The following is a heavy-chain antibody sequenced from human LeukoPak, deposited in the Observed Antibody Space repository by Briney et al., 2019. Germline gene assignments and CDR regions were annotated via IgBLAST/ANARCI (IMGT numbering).Heavy chain of an antibody. CDR1: GGSISSYY. D-gene: IGHD1-1*01. CDR3: ARGYKFDP. CDR2: IYYTGST. V-gene: IGHV4-59*01. Sequence: SETLSLTCTVSGGSISSYYWNWIRQPPGKGLEWIGYIYYTGSTNYNPSLKSRVTISVDTSKNQFSLKLSSVTTADTAVYYCARGYKFDPWGQGTLVIVSS. J-gene: IGHJ5*02.